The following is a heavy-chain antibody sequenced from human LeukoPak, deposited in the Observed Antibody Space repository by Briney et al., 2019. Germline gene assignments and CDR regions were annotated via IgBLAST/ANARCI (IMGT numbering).Heavy chain of an antibody. V-gene: IGHV3-30*18. CDR1: GFTFSNHG. Sequence: HAGGSLRLSCAASGFTFSNHGMHWVRQAPGKGLEWVAFISYDGSNKYYADSVKGRFTISRDNSKNTLYLQMSSLRAEDTTVYYCAKGIGSSIPYYFDYWGQGTLVTVSS. D-gene: IGHD2-2*02. J-gene: IGHJ4*02. CDR3: AKGIGSSIPYYFDY. CDR2: ISYDGSNK.